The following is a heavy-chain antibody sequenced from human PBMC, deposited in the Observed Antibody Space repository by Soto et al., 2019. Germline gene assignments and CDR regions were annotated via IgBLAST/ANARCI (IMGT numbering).Heavy chain of an antibody. CDR2: IYYSGST. CDR1: GGSISSYY. J-gene: IGHJ6*02. Sequence: QVQLQESGPGLVKPSETLSLTCTVSGGSISSYYWSWIRQPPGKGLEWIGYIYYSGSTNYNPSLKSRVTISVDTSKNPFSLKLSSVTAADTAVYYCAGEGSGWYRNGMDVWGQGTTVTVSS. V-gene: IGHV4-59*01. D-gene: IGHD6-19*01. CDR3: AGEGSGWYRNGMDV.